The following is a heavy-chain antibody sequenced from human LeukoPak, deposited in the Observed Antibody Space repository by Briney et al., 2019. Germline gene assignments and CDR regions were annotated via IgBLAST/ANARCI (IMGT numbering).Heavy chain of an antibody. CDR2: INPNSGGT. Sequence: ASVKVSCKASGYTFTGSYMHGVRQAPGQGLEWMGRINPNSGGTNYAKKFQGRVTMTRDTSISTAYMELSRLRSDDTAVYYCARDLRYSSSWQSPEDWGQGTLVTVSS. D-gene: IGHD6-13*01. J-gene: IGHJ4*02. V-gene: IGHV1-2*06. CDR3: ARDLRYSSSWQSPED. CDR1: GYTFTGSY.